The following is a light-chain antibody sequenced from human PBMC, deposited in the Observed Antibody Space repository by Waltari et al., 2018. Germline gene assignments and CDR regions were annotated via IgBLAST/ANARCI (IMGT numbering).Light chain of an antibody. J-gene: IGLJ2*01. Sequence: SYELTQPPSVSVSPGQTASISCSGDELGDKYACWYRQKPGPSPVLVLYQGTKRPSGIPERFSGSNAGITATLTIRGTQPVDEADYYCQAWDNFTVAFGGGTKLSVL. CDR3: QAWDNFTVA. V-gene: IGLV3-1*01. CDR2: QGT. CDR1: ELGDKY.